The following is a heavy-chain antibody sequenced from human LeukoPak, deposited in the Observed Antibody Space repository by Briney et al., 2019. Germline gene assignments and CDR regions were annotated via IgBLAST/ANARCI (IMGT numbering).Heavy chain of an antibody. D-gene: IGHD3-16*02. Sequence: PSQTRSLTCTVSGGSIRSGGYYWSWIRQHPGKGLEWIGYIYYSGSTYYNPSLKSRVTISVDTSKNQFSLKLSSVTAADTAVYYCPRGRCSPRYWGQGTLVTVSS. CDR3: PRGRCSPRY. J-gene: IGHJ4*02. CDR1: GGSIRSGGYY. CDR2: IYYSGST. V-gene: IGHV4-31*03.